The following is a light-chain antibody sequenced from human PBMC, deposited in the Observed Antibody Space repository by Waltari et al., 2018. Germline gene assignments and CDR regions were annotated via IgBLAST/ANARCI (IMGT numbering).Light chain of an antibody. CDR2: YHSDSDK. CDR3: CTWHGNSKTRV. CDR1: SGFSVGAFW. J-gene: IGLJ2*01. Sequence: QPVLTQPSSHSASPGAPARLTCTLSSGFSVGAFWIRWYQQKPGSPPRYLLYYHSDSDKHQGSGVPSRFSGSNDASANAGILHISGLQPEDEADYYCCTWHGNSKTRVFGGGTRLTVL. V-gene: IGLV5-52*01.